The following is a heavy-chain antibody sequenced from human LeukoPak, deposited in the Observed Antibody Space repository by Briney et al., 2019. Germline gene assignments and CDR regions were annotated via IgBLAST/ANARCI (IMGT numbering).Heavy chain of an antibody. CDR3: ARDRKYCGGDCYSEDYYYMDV. D-gene: IGHD2-21*02. V-gene: IGHV3-48*04. Sequence: GGSLRLSCAASGFTFSSYSMNWVRQAPGKGLEWVSYISSSSSTIYYADSVKGRFTISRDNAKNSLYLQMNSLRAEDTAVYYCARDRKYCGGDCYSEDYYYMDVWGKGTTVTVSS. CDR1: GFTFSSYS. CDR2: ISSSSSTI. J-gene: IGHJ6*03.